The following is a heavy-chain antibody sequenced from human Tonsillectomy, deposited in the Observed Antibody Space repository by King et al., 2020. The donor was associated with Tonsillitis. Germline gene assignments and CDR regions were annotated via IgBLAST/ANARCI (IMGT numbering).Heavy chain of an antibody. CDR2: IIPIFGTA. D-gene: IGHD2-2*01. V-gene: IGHV1-69*01. J-gene: IGHJ4*02. Sequence: VQLVESGAEVKKPGSSVKVSCKASGGTFSSCAISWVRQAPGQRLEWMGGIIPIFGTANYAQKFQGRVTITADESTSTAYMELSSLRSEDTAVYYCARVADIDIVVVPAAIALLDYWGQGTLVTVSS. CDR1: GGTFSSCA. CDR3: ARVADIDIVVVPAAIALLDY.